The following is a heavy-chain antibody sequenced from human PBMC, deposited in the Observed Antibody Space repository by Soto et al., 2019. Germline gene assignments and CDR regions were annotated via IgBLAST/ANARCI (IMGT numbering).Heavy chain of an antibody. D-gene: IGHD4-17*01. J-gene: IGHJ4*02. Sequence: EVQLVASGGGLVQPGGSLRLSCAASGFTVSSYLMHWVHQAPGKGLVWVSRINSDGSSTSFADSVKGRFTISRDNAKNTLYLQMNSLRAEDTAVYYCARVNYGDYGGVYDYWGQGTLVTVSS. CDR1: GFTVSSYL. CDR2: INSDGSST. CDR3: ARVNYGDYGGVYDY. V-gene: IGHV3-74*01.